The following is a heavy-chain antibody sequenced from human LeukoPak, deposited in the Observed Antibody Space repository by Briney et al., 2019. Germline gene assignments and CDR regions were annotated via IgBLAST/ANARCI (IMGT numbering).Heavy chain of an antibody. J-gene: IGHJ4*02. D-gene: IGHD3-22*01. V-gene: IGHV5-51*01. Sequence: GESLQISCKGSGYSFTSYWIGWVRQMPGKGLEWMGIIYPGDSDTRYSPSFQGQVTISADKSISTAYLQWSSLKASDTAMYYCARQGGDYYYDSSGYHFDYWGQGTLVTVSS. CDR1: GYSFTSYW. CDR2: IYPGDSDT. CDR3: ARQGGDYYYDSSGYHFDY.